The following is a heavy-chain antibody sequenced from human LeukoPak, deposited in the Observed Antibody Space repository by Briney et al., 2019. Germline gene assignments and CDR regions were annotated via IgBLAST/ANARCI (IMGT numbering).Heavy chain of an antibody. CDR3: AELGITMIGGV. D-gene: IGHD3-10*02. J-gene: IGHJ6*04. V-gene: IGHV3-48*03. CDR2: ISSGSSTI. CDR1: GFTFSSYE. Sequence: GGSLRLSCAASGFTFSSYEMNWVRQAPGKGLEWVSYISSGSSTIYYAHSVKGRFTISRDNAKNSLYLQMNSLRAEDTAVYYCAELGITMIGGVWGKGTTVTISS.